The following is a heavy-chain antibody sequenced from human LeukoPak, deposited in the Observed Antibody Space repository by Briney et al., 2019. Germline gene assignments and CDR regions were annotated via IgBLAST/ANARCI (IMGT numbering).Heavy chain of an antibody. CDR2: TASDGSNK. J-gene: IGHJ5*02. V-gene: IGHV3-30*06. D-gene: IGHD3-22*01. Sequence: GGSLRLSCAASGFTFRDYGMHWVRLAPGKGLEWVGVTASDGSNKFYADSVKGRFTVSRDNSKNTLYLHMNSLRAEDTAVYYCARDNDPDYSSSHGWFDLWGQGTLVTVSS. CDR1: GFTFRDYG. CDR3: ARDNDPDYSSSHGWFDL.